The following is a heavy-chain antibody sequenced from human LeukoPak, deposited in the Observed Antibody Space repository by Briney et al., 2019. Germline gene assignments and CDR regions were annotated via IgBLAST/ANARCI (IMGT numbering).Heavy chain of an antibody. Sequence: GGSLRLSCAASGFTISNAWMNWVRQAPGKGLEWVGRIKSKTDGGTTDCAAPVKGRFTISRDDSKNTLYLQMNSLRAEDTAVYYCAPSTYGGSPPFDYWGQGNPGHRLL. D-gene: IGHD1-26*01. J-gene: IGHJ4*02. V-gene: IGHV3-15*07. CDR3: APSTYGGSPPFDY. CDR2: IKSKTDGGTT. CDR1: GFTISNAW.